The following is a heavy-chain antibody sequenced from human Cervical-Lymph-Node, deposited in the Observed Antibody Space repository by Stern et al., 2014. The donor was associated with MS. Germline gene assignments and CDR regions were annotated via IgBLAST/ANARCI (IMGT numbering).Heavy chain of an antibody. V-gene: IGHV1-58*01. D-gene: IGHD3-22*01. CDR3: AAEPMYYSDSVGAFDI. CDR2: IDVGSGNT. J-gene: IGHJ3*02. Sequence: QLEESGPEVKKPGTSVKGSCKASGFTFTSSAVQWVRQARGPRLEWIGWIDVGSGNTNYAQKFQERVTITRDMSTSTAYMELSSLRSEDTAVYYCAAEPMYYSDSVGAFDIWGQGTMVTVSS. CDR1: GFTFTSSA.